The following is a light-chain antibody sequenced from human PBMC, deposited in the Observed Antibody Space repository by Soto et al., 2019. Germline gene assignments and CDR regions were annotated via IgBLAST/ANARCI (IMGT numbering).Light chain of an antibody. J-gene: IGKJ1*01. Sequence: DIQMTQSPSTLSASVGDRVTITCRASQNIRAWLAWYQQKPGKAPKLLIYKASNLYSGVPSRFSGSASGTEFTLTISSLQPDDFAIYYCHQYNSYPWTCGQGTKVDIK. CDR2: KAS. CDR3: HQYNSYPWT. CDR1: QNIRAW. V-gene: IGKV1-5*03.